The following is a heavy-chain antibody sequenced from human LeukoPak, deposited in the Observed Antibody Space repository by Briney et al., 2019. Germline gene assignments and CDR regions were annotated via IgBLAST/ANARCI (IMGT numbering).Heavy chain of an antibody. V-gene: IGHV1-69*08. CDR3: AREGYYDSSGYSRTDYFHY. D-gene: IGHD3-22*01. J-gene: IGHJ4*02. Sequence: SVKVSCKASRNTYSTYTISWVRQAPGQGLEWMGKIIPLLGETNYAQRFQGRVTITADKATNTVFMELGNLGSEDTAVYYCAREGYYDSSGYSRTDYFHYWGQGAPVTVSS. CDR2: IIPLLGET. CDR1: RNTYSTYT.